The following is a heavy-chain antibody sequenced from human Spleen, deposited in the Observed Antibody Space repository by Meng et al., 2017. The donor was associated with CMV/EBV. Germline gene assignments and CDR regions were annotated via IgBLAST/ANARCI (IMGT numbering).Heavy chain of an antibody. CDR1: GGSVSSGTYY. V-gene: IGHV4-61*01. CDR3: ARGRDGSADAFDI. J-gene: IGHJ3*02. D-gene: IGHD5-24*01. Sequence: SETLSLTCTVSGGSVSSGTYYWIWIRQPPGKGLEWIGYIYYSGSTNYNPSLKSRVAISVDTSKNRISLKLSSVTAADTAVYYCARGRDGSADAFDIWGQGTMVTVSS. CDR2: IYYSGST.